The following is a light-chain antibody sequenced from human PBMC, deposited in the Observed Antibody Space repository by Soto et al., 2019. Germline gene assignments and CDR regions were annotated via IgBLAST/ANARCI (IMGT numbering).Light chain of an antibody. CDR3: SSYAGSNNVV. CDR1: SSDVGGYNY. Sequence: QSALTQPPSASGSPGQSVTISCTGTSSDVGGYNYVSWYQQHPGKAPKLMIYEVNKRPSGVPDRFSGSKSGKTASLTVSGLQAEDEADYYCSSYAGSNNVVFGGGTKLTVL. J-gene: IGLJ2*01. CDR2: EVN. V-gene: IGLV2-8*01.